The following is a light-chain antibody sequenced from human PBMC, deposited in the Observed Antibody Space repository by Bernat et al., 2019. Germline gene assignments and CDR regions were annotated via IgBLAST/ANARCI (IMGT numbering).Light chain of an antibody. CDR2: GVS. V-gene: IGLV2-23*02. CDR3: CSYAGGTTYF. CDR1: SSDVGTYNL. J-gene: IGLJ1*01. Sequence: QSALTQPASVSGSPGQSITISCTGTSSDVGTYNLVSWYQQHPGKAPKLMIYGVSKRPSGVSNRFSGSKSGNTASLTISGLQAEDEADYYCCSYAGGTTYFFGTGTKVTVL.